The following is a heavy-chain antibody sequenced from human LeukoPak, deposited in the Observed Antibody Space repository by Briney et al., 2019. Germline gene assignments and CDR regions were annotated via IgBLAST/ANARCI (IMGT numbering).Heavy chain of an antibody. Sequence: PGGSLRLSCAASGSTFGNYYMSWVRQAPGKGLEWVANIKQDGSEKYYVDSVKGRFTISRDNAKNSLYLQMNGLRAEDTAVYYCGVGQLLNYYYNMDVWGQGTTVTVSS. CDR2: IKQDGSEK. J-gene: IGHJ6*02. D-gene: IGHD2-2*01. CDR1: GSTFGNYY. V-gene: IGHV3-7*01. CDR3: GVGQLLNYYYNMDV.